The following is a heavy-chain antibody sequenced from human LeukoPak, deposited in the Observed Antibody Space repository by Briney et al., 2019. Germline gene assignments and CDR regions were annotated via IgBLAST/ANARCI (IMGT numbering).Heavy chain of an antibody. Sequence: ASVKVSCKASGYTFTGYYMHWVGQAPGQGLEWMGWINPNSGGTNYAQKVQGRVTMTRDTSISTAYMELSRLRSDDTAVYYCARVGGTGTTLWYFDYWGQGTLVTVSS. D-gene: IGHD1-7*01. V-gene: IGHV1-2*02. J-gene: IGHJ4*02. CDR3: ARVGGTGTTLWYFDY. CDR1: GYTFTGYY. CDR2: INPNSGGT.